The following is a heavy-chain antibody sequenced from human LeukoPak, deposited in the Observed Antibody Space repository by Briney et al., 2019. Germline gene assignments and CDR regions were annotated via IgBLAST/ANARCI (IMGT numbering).Heavy chain of an antibody. D-gene: IGHD3-16*02. V-gene: IGHV1-2*02. Sequence: GASVKVSCKASGYSFTGHYMHWVRQAPGQGLEWMGWINPKSGGTNYAQKFQGRVTMTRDTSISTAYMDMSSLRSGDTAVYYCARGDYVWGSYRRPFDYWGQGTLVTVSS. J-gene: IGHJ4*02. CDR1: GYSFTGHY. CDR2: INPKSGGT. CDR3: ARGDYVWGSYRRPFDY.